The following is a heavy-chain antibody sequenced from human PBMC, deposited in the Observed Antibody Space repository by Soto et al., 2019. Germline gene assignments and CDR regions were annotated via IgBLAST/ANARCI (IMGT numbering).Heavy chain of an antibody. D-gene: IGHD5-18*01. CDR3: ARIKRGYTFGSILDF. CDR1: GGSITNYY. CDR2: VFYSGSA. J-gene: IGHJ4*02. V-gene: IGHV4-59*12. Sequence: TSETLSLTCTVSGGSITNYYWGWIRQPPGRGLKSIGYVFYSGSADYNPSLKSRVTISVDTSKNQFSLKLRSVTAADTAIYYCARIKRGYTFGSILDFWGQGIPVTVSS.